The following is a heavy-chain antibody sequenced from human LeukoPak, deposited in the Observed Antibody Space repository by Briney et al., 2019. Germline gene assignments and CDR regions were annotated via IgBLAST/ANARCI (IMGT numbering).Heavy chain of an antibody. V-gene: IGHV3-7*01. D-gene: IGHD2-2*01. CDR1: GFSFRNTW. CDR3: ANPRGKFCSTTGCSVMDV. CDR2: IKQDETEI. Sequence: PGGSLRLSCTASGFSFRNTWMSWVRQAPGKGLEWVANIKQDETEIYYADSVKGRFTISRDNAKRSLYLQMNNLRVEDTAVYYCANPRGKFCSTTGCSVMDVWGKGTTVTVSS. J-gene: IGHJ6*03.